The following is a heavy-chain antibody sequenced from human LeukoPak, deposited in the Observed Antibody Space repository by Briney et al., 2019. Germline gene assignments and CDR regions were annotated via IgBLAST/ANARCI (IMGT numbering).Heavy chain of an antibody. D-gene: IGHD3-10*01. CDR2: ISYDGSNK. CDR3: AKAETYYYDSGSYFPYYYYGMDV. V-gene: IGHV3-30*18. CDR1: GFTFSSYG. J-gene: IGHJ6*02. Sequence: TGGSLRLSCAASGFTFSSYGMHWVRQAPGKGLEWVAVISYDGSNKYYADSVKGRFTISRDNSKNTLYLQMNSLRAEDTAVYYCAKAETYYYDSGSYFPYYYYGMDVWGQGTTVTVSS.